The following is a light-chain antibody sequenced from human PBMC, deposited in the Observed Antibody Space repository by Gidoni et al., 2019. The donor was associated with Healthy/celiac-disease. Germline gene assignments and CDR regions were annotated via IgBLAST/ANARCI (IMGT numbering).Light chain of an antibody. J-gene: IGKJ4*02. CDR3: QQYNNWPL. Sequence: IVMPPSPAIRSVSPGERTTLSCTASQSVSSNLAWYQQKPGQAPRLLIYGATTRATGIPARFSGSWSGTEFTLTISSLQYEDVAVYYCQQYNNWPLFGGGTKVEIK. V-gene: IGKV3-15*01. CDR1: QSVSSN. CDR2: GAT.